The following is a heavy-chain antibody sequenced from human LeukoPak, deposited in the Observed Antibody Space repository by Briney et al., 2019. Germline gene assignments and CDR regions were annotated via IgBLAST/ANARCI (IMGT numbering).Heavy chain of an antibody. D-gene: IGHD2-15*01. Sequence: PGGSLRLSCAASGFTFSSYAMHWVRQAPGKGLEGVAVISYDGSNKYYADSVKARFTISRDNSKNTLYLQMNSLRAEDTAVYYCATYCSGGSCYPLGAFDIWGQGTMVTVSS. V-gene: IGHV3-30-3*01. CDR1: GFTFSSYA. CDR3: ATYCSGGSCYPLGAFDI. CDR2: ISYDGSNK. J-gene: IGHJ3*02.